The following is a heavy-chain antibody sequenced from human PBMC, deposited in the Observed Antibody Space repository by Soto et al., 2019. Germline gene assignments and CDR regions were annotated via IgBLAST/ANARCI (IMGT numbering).Heavy chain of an antibody. D-gene: IGHD1-7*01. Sequence: GGSLRLSCAASGFTFSSYAMSWVRQAPGKGLEWVSAISGSGGSTYYADSVKGRFTISRDNSKNTLYLQMNSLRAEDTAVYYCAKSSGTTSAQSHYSYGMDVWGQGTTVTVSS. CDR2: ISGSGGST. V-gene: IGHV3-23*01. CDR1: GFTFSSYA. CDR3: AKSSGTTSAQSHYSYGMDV. J-gene: IGHJ6*02.